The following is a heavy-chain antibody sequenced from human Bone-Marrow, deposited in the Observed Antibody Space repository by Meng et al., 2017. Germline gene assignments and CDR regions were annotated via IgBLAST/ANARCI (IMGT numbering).Heavy chain of an antibody. CDR2: INPKSGDT. CDR1: GYPFPGYW. CDR3: ARGDLGGYYDY. Sequence: QGQVVQSGAEVKKPGAQVKASFKVSGYPFPGYWLHWVRRAPGQGLEGMGRINPKSGDTHYAQKFQGRVTMTRDTSISTAYMELSRLRSDDTAVYYCARGDLGGYYDYWGQGTLVTVSS. J-gene: IGHJ4*02. V-gene: IGHV1-2*06. D-gene: IGHD3-22*01.